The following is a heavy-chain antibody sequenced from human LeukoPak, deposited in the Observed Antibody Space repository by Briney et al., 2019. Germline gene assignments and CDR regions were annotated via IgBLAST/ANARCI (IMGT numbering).Heavy chain of an antibody. V-gene: IGHV3-43*02. Sequence: GGSLRLSCAASGFTFNDYAMHWVRQAPGKGLEWVSLISGDGSATYYADSVKGRFTISRDNSKNSLYVQMNSLRTEDTALYYCAQDWAVTPRRVDAFDIWGQGTMVTVSS. D-gene: IGHD4-17*01. CDR2: ISGDGSAT. CDR1: GFTFNDYA. J-gene: IGHJ3*02. CDR3: AQDWAVTPRRVDAFDI.